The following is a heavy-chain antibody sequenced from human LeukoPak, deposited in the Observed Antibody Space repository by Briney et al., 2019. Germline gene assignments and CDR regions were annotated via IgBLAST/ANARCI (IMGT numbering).Heavy chain of an antibody. Sequence: GGPLRLSCAASGVIFDDYTMHWVRQAAGKGREWVSGLSWGCGNKYSADSVKGRFPISRDNSKNSLFLQLNSLRTEDSGLYYCAKVVSGGAFYAWVDYWGRGTLLSLSS. D-gene: IGHD3-10*01. CDR3: AKVVSGGAFYAWVDY. V-gene: IGHV3-43*01. J-gene: IGHJ4*02. CDR1: GVIFDDYT. CDR2: LSWGCGNK.